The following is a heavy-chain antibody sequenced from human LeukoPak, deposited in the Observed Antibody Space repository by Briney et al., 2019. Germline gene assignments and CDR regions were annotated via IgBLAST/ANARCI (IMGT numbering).Heavy chain of an antibody. Sequence: GGSLRLSCAASGFTFSSYGMHWVRQAPGKGLEWVSVISDSGVGTYYADSVKGRFTISRDNSKSTMYLQVNSLRAEDTAVYYCAKSGPGNYYWPQFDYWGQGPLVTVSS. J-gene: IGHJ4*02. CDR2: ISDSGVGT. V-gene: IGHV3-23*01. CDR3: AKSGPGNYYWPQFDY. D-gene: IGHD3-10*01. CDR1: GFTFSSYG.